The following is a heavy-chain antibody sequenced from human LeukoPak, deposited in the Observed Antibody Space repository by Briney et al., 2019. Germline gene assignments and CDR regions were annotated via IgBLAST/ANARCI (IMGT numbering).Heavy chain of an antibody. CDR3: ARIVGATQASSARDY. CDR2: INHSGST. CDR1: GGSFSGYH. J-gene: IGHJ4*02. D-gene: IGHD1-26*01. Sequence: SETLSLTCAVYGGSFSGYHWSWIRQPPGKGLEWIGKINHSGSTNYNPSLKSRVTISVDTSKNQFSLKLSSVTAVDTAVYYCARIVGATQASSARDYWGQGTLVTVSS. V-gene: IGHV4-34*01.